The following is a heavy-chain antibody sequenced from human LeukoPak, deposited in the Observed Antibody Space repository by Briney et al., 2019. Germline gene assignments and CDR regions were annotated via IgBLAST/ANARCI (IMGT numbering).Heavy chain of an antibody. CDR2: INPNSGGT. CDR1: GYTFTGYY. D-gene: IGHD3-22*01. Sequence: GASVKVSCKASGYTFTGYYMHWVRQAPGQGLEWMGWINPNSGGTNYAQKFQGRVTMTRDTSISTAYMELSRLRSDDTAVYYCARVRSSGLACLDYWGQGTLVTVSS. CDR3: ARVRSSGLACLDY. J-gene: IGHJ4*02. V-gene: IGHV1-2*02.